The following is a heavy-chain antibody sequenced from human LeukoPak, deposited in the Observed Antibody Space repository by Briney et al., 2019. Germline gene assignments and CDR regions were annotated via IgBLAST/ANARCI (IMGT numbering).Heavy chain of an antibody. D-gene: IGHD1-26*01. CDR1: GFTLSSYW. J-gene: IGHJ4*02. Sequence: GGSLRLSCAASGFTLSSYWMTWVRQAPGKGLEWVANIKQDGSKKNYVDSVKGRFTISRDNAKNSLYLQMNSLRADDTAVYYCAARYSGIIRHFDYWGQGTLVTVSS. CDR2: IKQDGSKK. V-gene: IGHV3-7*03. CDR3: AARYSGIIRHFDY.